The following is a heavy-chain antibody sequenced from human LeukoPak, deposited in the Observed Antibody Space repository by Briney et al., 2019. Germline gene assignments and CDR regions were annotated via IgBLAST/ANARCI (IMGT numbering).Heavy chain of an antibody. CDR1: GFTVSSNY. Sequence: GGSLRLSCAASGFTVSSNYMSWVRQAPGKGLEWVSVIYSGGSTYYADSVKGRFTISRDNSKNTLYLQMNSLRAEDTAVYYCARDHSVTSLDYWGQGTLVTVSS. CDR3: ARDHSVTSLDY. V-gene: IGHV3-53*01. CDR2: IYSGGST. J-gene: IGHJ4*02. D-gene: IGHD4-17*01.